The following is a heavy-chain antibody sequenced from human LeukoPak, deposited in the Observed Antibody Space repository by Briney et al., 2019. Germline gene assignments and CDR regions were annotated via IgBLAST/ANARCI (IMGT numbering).Heavy chain of an antibody. J-gene: IGHJ4*02. D-gene: IGHD6-13*01. V-gene: IGHV6-1*01. CDR1: GDSVSSNSAA. Sequence: SQTLSLTCAISGDSVSSNSAAWNWIRQSPSRGLEWLGRTYYRSKLYNDYAVSVKSRITINPDTSKNQFSLQLNSVTPEDTAVYYCARSLLGAAAGTIAYFDYWGQGTLVTVSS. CDR2: TYYRSKLYN. CDR3: ARSLLGAAAGTIAYFDY.